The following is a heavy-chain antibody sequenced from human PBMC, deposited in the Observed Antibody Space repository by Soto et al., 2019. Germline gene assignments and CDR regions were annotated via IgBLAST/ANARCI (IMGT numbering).Heavy chain of an antibody. V-gene: IGHV3-11*01. D-gene: IGHD2-2*01. CDR2: ISSSGSTI. CDR3: ARTRQPGDQYYFDY. CDR1: GFTFSDDY. Sequence: GGSLRLSCAASGFTFSDDYMSWIRQAPGKGLEWVSYISSSGSTIYYADSVKGRFTISRDNAKNSLYLQMNSLRAEDTAVYYCARTRQPGDQYYFDYWGQGTLVTVSS. J-gene: IGHJ4*02.